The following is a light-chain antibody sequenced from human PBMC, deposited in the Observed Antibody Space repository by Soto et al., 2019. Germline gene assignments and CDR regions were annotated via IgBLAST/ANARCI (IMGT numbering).Light chain of an antibody. V-gene: IGKV3-11*01. CDR2: DAS. Sequence: EIVLTQSPATLSLSPGERATLSCRASQSVSSYLAWYQQKPGQAPRLLIYDASNRATGIPARFSGSGSGTDFTLTISSLEPEDFAVYYCQQRSNPGLTFSGGTKVEIK. CDR3: QQRSNPGLT. CDR1: QSVSSY. J-gene: IGKJ4*01.